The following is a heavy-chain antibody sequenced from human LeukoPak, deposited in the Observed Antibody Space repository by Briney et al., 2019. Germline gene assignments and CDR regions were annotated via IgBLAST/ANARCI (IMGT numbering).Heavy chain of an antibody. D-gene: IGHD3-10*01. CDR3: AKDIFTMVRGVVDY. CDR2: IDTNEDLT. J-gene: IGHJ4*02. Sequence: GGSLRLSCVASGFTFSNFVMHWVRQSPGKGLEYVSGIDTNEDLTYYPTSVKGRFIISRDNAKNSLYLQMNSLRAEDTALYYCAKDIFTMVRGVVDYWGQGTLVTVSS. CDR1: GFTFSNFV. V-gene: IGHV3-64*01.